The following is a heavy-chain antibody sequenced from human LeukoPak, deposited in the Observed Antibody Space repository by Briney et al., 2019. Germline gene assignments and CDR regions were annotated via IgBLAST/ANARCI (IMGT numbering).Heavy chain of an antibody. V-gene: IGHV3-23*01. CDR3: ARSGLSRFGF. CDR2: FSGSGGST. J-gene: IGHJ4*02. D-gene: IGHD2/OR15-2a*01. CDR1: GFIFSNYA. Sequence: PGGSLRLSCAASGFIFSNYAMNWVREAPGKELQWVSAFSGSGGSTYYADSVKGRFTISRDNSRNTLYLQMNSLRAEDTAVYYCARSGLSRFGFWGQGTLVTVSS.